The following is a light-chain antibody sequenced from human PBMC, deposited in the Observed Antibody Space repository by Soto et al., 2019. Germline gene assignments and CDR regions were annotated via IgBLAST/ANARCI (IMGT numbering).Light chain of an antibody. CDR3: HQYNRAPFT. Sequence: DIQMTQSPSSLSASVGDRVTITCRASQGISNYLAWYQQKPGKVPKLLIYAASTFQSGVPSRFSGSGWGTDFTLTISSLHPDDVATYYGHQYNRAPFTFGPGTKVDIK. V-gene: IGKV1-27*01. CDR2: AAS. J-gene: IGKJ3*01. CDR1: QGISNY.